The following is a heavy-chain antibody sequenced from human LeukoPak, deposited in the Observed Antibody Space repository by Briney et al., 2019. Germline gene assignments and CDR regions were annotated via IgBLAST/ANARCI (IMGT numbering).Heavy chain of an antibody. J-gene: IGHJ4*02. CDR1: GYTFTSYG. CDR2: ISAYNGST. Sequence: ASVKVSCKASGYTFTSYGISWVRQAPGQGLEWMGWISAYNGSTNYAQKLQGRVTMTTDTSTSTAYMELRSLRSDDTAVYYCARETNIAAAGTVDYWGQGTLVTVSS. D-gene: IGHD6-13*01. CDR3: ARETNIAAAGTVDY. V-gene: IGHV1-18*01.